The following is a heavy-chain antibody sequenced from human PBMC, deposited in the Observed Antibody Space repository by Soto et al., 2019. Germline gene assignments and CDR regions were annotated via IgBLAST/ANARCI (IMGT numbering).Heavy chain of an antibody. V-gene: IGHV4-59*01. J-gene: IGHJ4*02. Sequence: PSETLSLTCTVSGGSISSYYWSWIRQPPGKGLEWIGYIYYSGSTSYNPSLKSRVTISVDTSKNQFSLKLSSVTAADTAVYYCARVDPNYYDSSGYYPYFDYWGQGTLVTVSS. CDR2: IYYSGST. D-gene: IGHD3-22*01. CDR1: GGSISSYY. CDR3: ARVDPNYYDSSGYYPYFDY.